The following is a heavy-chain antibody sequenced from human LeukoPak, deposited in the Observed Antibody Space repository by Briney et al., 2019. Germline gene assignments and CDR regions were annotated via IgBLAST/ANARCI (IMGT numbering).Heavy chain of an antibody. J-gene: IGHJ4*02. D-gene: IGHD3-10*01. CDR1: GYTFTSYG. Sequence: ASVKVSCKASGYTFTSYGISWVRQAPGQGLEWMGWISAYNGNTNYAQKLQGRVTMTTDTSTSTAYMELRSLRSDDTAVYYCARDRAPYGSGSHGGFDYWGQGTLVTVSS. CDR2: ISAYNGNT. CDR3: ARDRAPYGSGSHGGFDY. V-gene: IGHV1-18*01.